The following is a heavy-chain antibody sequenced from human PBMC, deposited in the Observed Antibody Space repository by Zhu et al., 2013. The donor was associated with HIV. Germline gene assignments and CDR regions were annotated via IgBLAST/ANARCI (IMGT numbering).Heavy chain of an antibody. D-gene: IGHD3-22*01. CDR3: AKDSYDSSGSRDYYYYYMDV. CDR1: GFTVSSNY. V-gene: IGHV3-66*03. CDR2: IYSGGST. J-gene: IGHJ6*03. Sequence: EVQLVESGGGLIQPGGSLRLSCAASGFTVSSNYMSWVRQAPGKGLEWVSVIYSGGSTYYADSVKGRFTISRDNSKNTLYLQMNSLRAEDTAVYYCAKDSYDSSGSRDYYYYYMDVWGKGTTVTVSS.